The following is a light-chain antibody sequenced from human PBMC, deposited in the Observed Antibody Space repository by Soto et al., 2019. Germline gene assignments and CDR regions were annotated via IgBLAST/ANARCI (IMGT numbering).Light chain of an antibody. Sequence: QSVLTQPASVSGSPGQSITISCTGTSSDVGSYNYVSWYQQHPGKAPKVLIYDVSNRPSGVSDRFSGSKSGNTASLTISGLQAEDEADYYCSSYTRSNTMVLGGGTKLTVL. V-gene: IGLV2-14*01. J-gene: IGLJ2*01. CDR1: SSDVGSYNY. CDR2: DVS. CDR3: SSYTRSNTMV.